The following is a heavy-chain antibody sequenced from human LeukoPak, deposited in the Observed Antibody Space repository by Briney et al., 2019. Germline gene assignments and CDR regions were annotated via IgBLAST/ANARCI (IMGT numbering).Heavy chain of an antibody. Sequence: SETLSLTCSVSGGSISGDNYCCGWVRQPPGEGLEWIVSIYYSGSTNYNPLFRSPVNISVDTSKNQFSLKLSSVTAADTAVYYCVRGRYSSGWFKDKNWFDPWGQGIPVTVSS. CDR3: VRGRYSSGWFKDKNWFDP. CDR2: IYYSGST. V-gene: IGHV4-39*07. CDR1: GGSISGDNYC. J-gene: IGHJ5*02. D-gene: IGHD6-19*01.